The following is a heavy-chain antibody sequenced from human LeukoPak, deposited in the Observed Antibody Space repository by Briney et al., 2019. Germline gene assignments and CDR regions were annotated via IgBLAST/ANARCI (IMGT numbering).Heavy chain of an antibody. V-gene: IGHV4-61*02. J-gene: IGHJ5*02. D-gene: IGHD3-10*01. Sequence: PSETLSLTCTVSGGSISSGSYYWSWIRQPAGTGLEWIGRIYTSGSTNYNPSLKSRVTISVDTSKNQFSLKLSSVTAADTAVYYCAGGFGELYGNWFDPWGQGTLVTVSS. CDR2: IYTSGST. CDR1: GGSISSGSYY. CDR3: AGGFGELYGNWFDP.